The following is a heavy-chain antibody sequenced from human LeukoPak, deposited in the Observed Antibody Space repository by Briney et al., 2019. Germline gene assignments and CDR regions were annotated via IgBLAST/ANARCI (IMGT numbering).Heavy chain of an antibody. CDR3: AKMKGITMVQGTFDY. V-gene: IGHV3-23*01. Sequence: GGSLRLSCAVSGFTFSSYAMTWVRQAPGKGLEWVSSISGSGGNTYYADSVKGRFTISRDNSKNTLYLQMSSLRAEDTAVYYCAKMKGITMVQGTFDYWGQGTLVTVSS. D-gene: IGHD3-10*01. CDR2: ISGSGGNT. J-gene: IGHJ4*02. CDR1: GFTFSSYA.